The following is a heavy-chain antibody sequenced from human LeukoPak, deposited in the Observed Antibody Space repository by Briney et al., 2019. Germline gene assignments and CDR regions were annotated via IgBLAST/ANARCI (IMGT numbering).Heavy chain of an antibody. D-gene: IGHD3-22*01. J-gene: IGHJ4*02. Sequence: SETLSLTCAVYGGSFSGYYWSLIRQPPGKGLEWIGEINHSGSTNYNPSLKSRVTISVDTSKNQFSLKLSSVTAADTAVYYCASSSFYYDSSGSLYNWGQGTLVTVSS. V-gene: IGHV4-34*01. CDR2: INHSGST. CDR1: GGSFSGYY. CDR3: ASSSFYYDSSGSLYN.